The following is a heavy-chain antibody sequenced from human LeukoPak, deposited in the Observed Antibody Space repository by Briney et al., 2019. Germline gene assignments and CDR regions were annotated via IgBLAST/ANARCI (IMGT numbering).Heavy chain of an antibody. V-gene: IGHV4-59*08. D-gene: IGHD6-19*01. CDR1: GGSISSYY. CDR3: ARQSAVAGTTGNFDY. CDR2: IYYSGST. J-gene: IGHJ4*02. Sequence: PSETLSLTCTVSGGSISSYYWSWIRQPPGKGLEWIGYIYYSGSTNYNPSLKSRVTISVDTSKNQFSLKLSSVTAADTAVYYCARQSAVAGTTGNFDYWGQGTLVTVSS.